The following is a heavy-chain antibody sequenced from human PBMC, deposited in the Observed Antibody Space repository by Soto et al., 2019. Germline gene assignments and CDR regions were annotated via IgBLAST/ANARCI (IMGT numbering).Heavy chain of an antibody. J-gene: IGHJ5*02. CDR1: AGSISSGGYY. CDR3: ARVVGPGYCSGGSCAEDWFDP. D-gene: IGHD2-15*01. V-gene: IGHV4-31*03. CDR2: IYYSGST. Sequence: SETLSLTCTVSAGSISSGGYYWSWIRQHPGKGLEWIGYIYYSGSTYYNPSLKSRVTISVDTSKNQFSLKLSSVTAADTAVYYCARVVGPGYCSGGSCAEDWFDPWGQGTLVTVSS.